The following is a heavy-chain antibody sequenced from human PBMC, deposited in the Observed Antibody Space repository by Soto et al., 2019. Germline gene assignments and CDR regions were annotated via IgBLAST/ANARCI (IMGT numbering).Heavy chain of an antibody. CDR3: ARDPYSVTIFGVVITWDYYYGMDV. J-gene: IGHJ6*02. Sequence: VKVSCKASGGTFSSYAISWVRQAPGQGLEWMGGIIPIFGTANYAQKFQGRVTITADESTSTAYMELSSLRSEDTAVYYCARDPYSVTIFGVVITWDYYYGMDVWGQGTTVTVSS. CDR1: GGTFSSYA. V-gene: IGHV1-69*13. CDR2: IIPIFGTA. D-gene: IGHD3-3*01.